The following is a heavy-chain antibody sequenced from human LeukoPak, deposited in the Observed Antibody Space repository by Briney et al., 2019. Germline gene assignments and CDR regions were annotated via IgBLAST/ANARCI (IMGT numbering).Heavy chain of an antibody. CDR3: ARDNSIADRGWWFDP. CDR1: GYIFTNHY. V-gene: IGHV1-46*01. D-gene: IGHD4-23*01. CDR2: INPSGIST. Sequence: GASVKVSCKSSGYIFTNHYMHWVRQAPGQGLEWMGLINPSGISTLYAEKFRGRIIMTRDMSTATDYMELSSLRSEDTAVYYCARDNSIADRGWWFDPWSQGTLVTVSS. J-gene: IGHJ5*02.